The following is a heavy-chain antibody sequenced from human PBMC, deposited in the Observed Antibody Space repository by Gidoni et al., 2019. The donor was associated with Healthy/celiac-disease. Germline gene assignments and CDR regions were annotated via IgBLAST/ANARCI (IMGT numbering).Heavy chain of an antibody. CDR2: ILYDGTLK. CDR1: GFTFSSYG. CDR3: ASLALVGATPEFDY. D-gene: IGHD1-26*01. Sequence: HEQLVDTGASVVEPGRSLRIVCTRSGFTFSSYGKHRVRRAPCKGLEWVAVILYDGTLKDYEHSVKRRFNIYRANSNNMLYLPMNSLRADDTAVYYCASLALVGATPEFDYLGQGTLVTVST. J-gene: IGHJ4*02. V-gene: IGHV3-33*01.